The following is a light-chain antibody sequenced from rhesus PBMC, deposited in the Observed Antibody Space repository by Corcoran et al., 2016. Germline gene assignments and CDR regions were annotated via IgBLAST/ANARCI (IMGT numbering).Light chain of an antibody. V-gene: IGKV3S9*01. CDR2: GAS. Sequence: EIVMTQSPATLSLSPGERATLSCRASQSGSSYEAWYQQKPEQAPRLLIYGASSMALCNPARFSGRGSGTDFTLPLSSLEPEDFAVFYCPQYSHWPPATFGGGTKVEIK. CDR1: QSGSSY. J-gene: IGKJ4*01. CDR3: PQYSHWPPAT.